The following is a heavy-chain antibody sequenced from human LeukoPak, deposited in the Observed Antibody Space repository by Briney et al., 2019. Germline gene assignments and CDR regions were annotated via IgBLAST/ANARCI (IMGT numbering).Heavy chain of an antibody. CDR2: ISAYNGNT. CDR3: ARDGGYDPYYYGMDV. V-gene: IGHV1-18*01. Sequence: ASVKVSCKASGYTFTSYGISWVRQAPGQGLEWMGWISAYNGNTNYAQKLQGRVTMTTDTSTGTAYMELRSLRSDDTAVYYCARDGGYDPYYYGMDVWGQGTTVTVSS. J-gene: IGHJ6*02. CDR1: GYTFTSYG. D-gene: IGHD5-12*01.